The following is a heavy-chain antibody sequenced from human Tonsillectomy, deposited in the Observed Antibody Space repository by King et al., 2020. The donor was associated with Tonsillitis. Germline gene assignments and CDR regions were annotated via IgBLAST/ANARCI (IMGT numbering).Heavy chain of an antibody. CDR2: ISFDGSKK. Sequence: QLVQSGGGVVPPGRSLALSCAASGFTFSRYPIHWVRQAPGKGLEWVAVISFDGSKKYYADSVKGRFTVSRDNSKNTLFLQMNTLRAEDTAVYYCARDDYGSGSLYGMDVWGQGTTVTVSS. V-gene: IGHV3-30-3*01. D-gene: IGHD3-10*01. CDR1: GFTFSRYP. CDR3: ARDDYGSGSLYGMDV. J-gene: IGHJ6*02.